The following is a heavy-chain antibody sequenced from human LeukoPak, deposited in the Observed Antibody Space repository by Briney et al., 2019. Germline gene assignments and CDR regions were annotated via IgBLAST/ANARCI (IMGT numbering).Heavy chain of an antibody. CDR3: ASQESSGWSSFDY. D-gene: IGHD6-19*01. V-gene: IGHV1-69*04. J-gene: IGHJ4*02. Sequence: SVTVSCKASPGTFSSDAISWVRQAPGQGLEWMGRIIPILGVVNYAQKFQGRVTITADKSTRTAYMELSSLRSEDTAVYYCASQESSGWSSFDYLGQGALVTVSS. CDR1: PGTFSSDA. CDR2: IIPILGVV.